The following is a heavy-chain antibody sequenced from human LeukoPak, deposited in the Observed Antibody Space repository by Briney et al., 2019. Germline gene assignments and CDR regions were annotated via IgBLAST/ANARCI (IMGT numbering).Heavy chain of an antibody. CDR2: IIPILGIA. V-gene: IGHV1-69*02. Sequence: SVKVSCKASGGTFSSYTISWVRQAPGQGLEWMGRIIPILGIANYAQKFQGRGTLTAEQYTSTAYMELSILRSEDTAVYYCARVQDAIAAREFDYWGQGTLVTVSS. J-gene: IGHJ4*02. CDR1: GGTFSSYT. CDR3: ARVQDAIAAREFDY. D-gene: IGHD6-6*01.